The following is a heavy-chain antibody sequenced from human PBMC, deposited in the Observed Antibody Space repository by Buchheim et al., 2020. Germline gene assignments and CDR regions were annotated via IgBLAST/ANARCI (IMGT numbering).Heavy chain of an antibody. D-gene: IGHD4-17*01. V-gene: IGHV4-39*01. CDR3: ARRRYGDYVYFDY. J-gene: IGHJ4*02. CDR1: GGSISSSSYY. CDR2: IHYSGST. Sequence: QLQLQESGPGLVKPSETLSLTCTVSGGSISSSSYYWGWIRQPPGKGLEWIGSIHYSGSTYYNPSPKSRLTISVDPSKNQFSLKLGSVAAADTAVYCCARRRYGDYVYFDYWGQGTL.